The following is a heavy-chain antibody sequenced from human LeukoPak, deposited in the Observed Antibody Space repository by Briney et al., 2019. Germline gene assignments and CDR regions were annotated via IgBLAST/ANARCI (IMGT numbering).Heavy chain of an antibody. J-gene: IGHJ4*02. V-gene: IGHV1-18*01. CDR1: SYSFSSHG. CDR2: ISIYSGST. CDR3: SRSVDYALDY. D-gene: IGHD4-17*01. Sequence: GASVKVSCKASSYSFSSHGISWVRQAPGQGLEWMGWISIYSGSTNYAQKFQGRVTMTTDTSTTTVYMEVRSLRFDDAAVYYCSRSVDYALDYWGQGTLVTVSS.